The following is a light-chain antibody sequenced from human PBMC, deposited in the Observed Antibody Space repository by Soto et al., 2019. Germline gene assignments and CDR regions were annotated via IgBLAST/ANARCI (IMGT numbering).Light chain of an antibody. CDR2: AAS. Sequence: IRGTKCASTLSAYVADRVTITCRVSQSISSWLAWYQQKPGKAPKLLIYAASTLQSGVPSRFSGSGSGTDFTLTISCLQSEDFATYYCQQYYSYPWTFGQGAKVDI. V-gene: IGKV1-5*01. CDR3: QQYYSYPWT. CDR1: QSISSW. J-gene: IGKJ1*01.